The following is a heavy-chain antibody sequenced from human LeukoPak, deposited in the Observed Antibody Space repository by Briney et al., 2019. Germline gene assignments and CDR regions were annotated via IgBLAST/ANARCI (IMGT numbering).Heavy chain of an antibody. CDR1: GGSIASSTNY. Sequence: SETLSLTCTVSGGSIASSTNYWVWIRQPPGKGLEWIGNIHYTGNTYYNPSLRSRVTISVDTSNNQFSLNLASVTAADTAVYYCASQYSSSWSPFDYWGQGTLVTVSS. CDR3: ASQYSSSWSPFDY. V-gene: IGHV4-39*07. CDR2: IHYTGNT. D-gene: IGHD6-13*01. J-gene: IGHJ4*02.